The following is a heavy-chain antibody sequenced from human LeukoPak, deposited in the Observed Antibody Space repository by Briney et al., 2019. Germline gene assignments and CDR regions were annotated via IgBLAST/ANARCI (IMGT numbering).Heavy chain of an antibody. J-gene: IGHJ4*02. CDR2: IYSGGST. Sequence: PGGSLRLSCAASGFTVSTNYMSWVRQAPGKGLEWVSVIYSGGSTYYADSVKGRFNIYRDNSKNTLHLQMNSLRVEDTAIYYCADFGSGSYCFDYWGQGTLVTVSS. CDR3: ADFGSGSYCFDY. D-gene: IGHD3-10*01. CDR1: GFTVSTNY. V-gene: IGHV3-66*01.